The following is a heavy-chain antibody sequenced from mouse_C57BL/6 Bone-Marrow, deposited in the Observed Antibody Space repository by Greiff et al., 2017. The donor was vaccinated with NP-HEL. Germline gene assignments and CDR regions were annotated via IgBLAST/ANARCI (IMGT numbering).Heavy chain of an antibody. CDR3: AREEFITTVVAGDY. Sequence: VQLQQPGPELVKPGASVKMSCKASGYTFTNYYINWVKQSPGQSLEWIGDINPGSGGTNYNQKFKGKATLTVDKSSSTAYMELRSLTSEDSAVYYCAREEFITTVVAGDYWGQGTTLTVSS. D-gene: IGHD1-1*01. CDR1: GYTFTNYY. V-gene: IGHV1-26*01. J-gene: IGHJ2*01. CDR2: INPGSGGT.